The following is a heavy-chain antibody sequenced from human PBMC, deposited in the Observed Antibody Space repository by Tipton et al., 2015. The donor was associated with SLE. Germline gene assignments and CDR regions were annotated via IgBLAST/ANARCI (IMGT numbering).Heavy chain of an antibody. D-gene: IGHD2/OR15-2a*01. Sequence: VQLVQSGPELKKPGESLKISCKGSGYSFTSYWIGWVRQMPGKGLEWMGIIYPGDSHTRYSPSFQGHVTISVDRSISTAYLQWRSLKASDTAMYYCANGTSMHYDAFDIWGQGTMVTVSS. V-gene: IGHV5-51*01. CDR2: IYPGDSHT. CDR3: ANGTSMHYDAFDI. J-gene: IGHJ3*02. CDR1: GYSFTSYW.